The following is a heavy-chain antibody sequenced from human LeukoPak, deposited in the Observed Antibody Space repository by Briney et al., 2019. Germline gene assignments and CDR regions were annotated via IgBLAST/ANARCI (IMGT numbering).Heavy chain of an antibody. J-gene: IGHJ4*02. CDR1: GGTFSSYA. Sequence: ASVKVSCKASGGTFSSYAISWVRQPPGQGLEWVGGIIPIFGTANYAQKFQGRVTITADESTSTAYMELSSLRSEDTAVYYCALTPIAPRPYWGGQGTLVTPSA. V-gene: IGHV1-69*13. CDR2: IIPIFGTA. CDR3: ALTPIAPRPYW. D-gene: IGHD6-6*01.